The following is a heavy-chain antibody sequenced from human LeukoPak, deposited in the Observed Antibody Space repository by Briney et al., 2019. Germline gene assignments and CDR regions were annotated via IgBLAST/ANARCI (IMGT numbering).Heavy chain of an antibody. V-gene: IGHV3-30*03. CDR3: STEAIVTITGFDS. CDR1: GFTFSSYG. CDR2: ISYDGSNK. Sequence: GGSLRLSCAASGFTFSSYGMHWVRQAPGKGLEWVAVISYDGSNKYYADSVKGRFTISRDNSKNTLYLQMNSLRAEDTAVYYCSTEAIVTITGFDSWGKGTLVTVSS. D-gene: IGHD1-26*01. J-gene: IGHJ4*02.